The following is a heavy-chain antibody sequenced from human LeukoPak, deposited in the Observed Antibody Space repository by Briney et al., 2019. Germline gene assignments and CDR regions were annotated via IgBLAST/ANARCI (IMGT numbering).Heavy chain of an antibody. J-gene: IGHJ5*02. CDR2: IYYSGST. CDR1: GGSISSYY. D-gene: IGHD2-2*03. CDR3: ASPPIVGWILGMLDP. V-gene: IGHV4-59*08. Sequence: SETLSLTCTVSGGSISSYYWSWIRQPPGKGLEWIGYIYYSGSTNYNPSLTSRVTISVDTSKNQFSLKLSSVPAADTAVYACASPPIVGWILGMLDPWGQGTLVTVSS.